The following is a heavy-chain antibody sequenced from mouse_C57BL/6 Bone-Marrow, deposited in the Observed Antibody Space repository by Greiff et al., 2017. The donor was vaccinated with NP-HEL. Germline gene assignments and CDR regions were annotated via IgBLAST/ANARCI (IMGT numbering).Heavy chain of an antibody. CDR1: GFTFSSYP. D-gene: IGHD1-1*02. CDR3: ARVEAY. V-gene: IGHV5-4*01. J-gene: IGHJ3*01. CDR2: ISDGGSYT. Sequence: EVQVVESGGGLVKPGGSLKLSCAASGFTFSSYPMSWVRQTPEKRLEWVATISDGGSYTYYPGNVKGRCTISRDNAKNNLYLQMSHLKSEDTAMYYCARVEAYWGQGTLVTVSA.